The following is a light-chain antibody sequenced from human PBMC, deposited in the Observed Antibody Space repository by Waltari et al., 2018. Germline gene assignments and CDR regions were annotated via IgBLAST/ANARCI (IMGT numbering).Light chain of an antibody. CDR1: SADVGMFNL. CDR3: CSYAGNKWL. Sequence: QSALTQPASVSGSPGQSITIPSSGSSADVGMFNLVSWYQQPPRQAPQLIIYHVDDRPSGVSYRFSASKSGHTASLTISGLQPEDEADYYCCSYAGNKWLFGGGTKVTVL. J-gene: IGLJ3*02. V-gene: IGLV2-23*02. CDR2: HVD.